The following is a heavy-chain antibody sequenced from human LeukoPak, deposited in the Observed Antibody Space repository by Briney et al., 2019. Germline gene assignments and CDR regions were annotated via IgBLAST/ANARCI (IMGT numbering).Heavy chain of an antibody. CDR3: ARDQWELMIVLDY. CDR1: GGSISSYY. Sequence: SETLSLTCTVSGGSISSYYWSWIRQPPGKGLEWIGYIYYSGSTNYNPSLKSRVTISVDTSKNQFSLKLSSVTAADTAVYYCARDQWELMIVLDYWGQGTLVTVSS. CDR2: IYYSGST. J-gene: IGHJ4*02. D-gene: IGHD1-26*01. V-gene: IGHV4-59*01.